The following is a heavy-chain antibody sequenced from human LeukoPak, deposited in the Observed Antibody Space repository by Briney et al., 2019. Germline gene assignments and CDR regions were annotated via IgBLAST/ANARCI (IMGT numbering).Heavy chain of an antibody. CDR3: ARHLANVRWGVNPRWFDP. D-gene: IGHD3-10*02. J-gene: IGHJ5*02. V-gene: IGHV3-21*01. CDR2: IRSSSSYI. CDR1: GFTFSSYS. Sequence: GGSLRLSCAASGFTFSSYSMNWVRQAPGKGLEWVSSIRSSSSYIYYADSVKGRFTISRDNAKNSLYLQMSSLRAEDTAVYYCARHLANVRWGVNPRWFDPWGQGTLVPSPQ.